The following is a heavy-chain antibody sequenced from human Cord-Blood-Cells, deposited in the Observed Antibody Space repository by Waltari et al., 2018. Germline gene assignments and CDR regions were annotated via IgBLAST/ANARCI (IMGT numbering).Heavy chain of an antibody. Sequence: EVQLVESGGGLIQPGGSLRLSCAASGFTVSSNYMSWVRQAPGKGLEWVSVIYSGGSTYYADSVKGRFTISREDSTNALYLQMNGLRAEDTAVYYCATPGIAAAGTLYYFDYWGQGTLVTVSS. CDR2: IYSGGST. V-gene: IGHV3-53*01. D-gene: IGHD6-13*01. CDR3: ATPGIAAAGTLYYFDY. J-gene: IGHJ4*02. CDR1: GFTVSSNY.